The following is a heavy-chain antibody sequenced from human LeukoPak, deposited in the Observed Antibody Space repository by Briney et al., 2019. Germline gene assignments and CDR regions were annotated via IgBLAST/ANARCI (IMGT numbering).Heavy chain of an antibody. CDR1: GFTFSSYS. J-gene: IGHJ4*02. CDR2: ISSSTSIT. Sequence: GGSLRLSCAASGFTFSSYSMNWVRQAPGKGLEWVSYISSSTSITDYADSVKGRFTISRDNAKNSLYLQMNSLRAEDTAVYYCAKDLSRATMVRGVSDYWGQGTLVTVSS. CDR3: AKDLSRATMVRGVSDY. D-gene: IGHD3-10*01. V-gene: IGHV3-48*01.